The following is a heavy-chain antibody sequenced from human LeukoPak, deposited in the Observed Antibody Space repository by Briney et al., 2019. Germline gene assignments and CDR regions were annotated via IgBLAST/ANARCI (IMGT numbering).Heavy chain of an antibody. CDR1: GFTFSGYG. V-gene: IGHV3-30*03. CDR2: ISYDGSNK. Sequence: GRSLRLSCAASGFTFSGYGMHWVRQAPGKGLEWVAVISYDGSNKYYADSVKGRFTISRDNSKNTLYLQMNSLRAEDTAVYYCASGGDILTGYYNDSLISYFDYWGQGTLVTVSS. J-gene: IGHJ4*02. D-gene: IGHD3-9*01. CDR3: ASGGDILTGYYNDSLISYFDY.